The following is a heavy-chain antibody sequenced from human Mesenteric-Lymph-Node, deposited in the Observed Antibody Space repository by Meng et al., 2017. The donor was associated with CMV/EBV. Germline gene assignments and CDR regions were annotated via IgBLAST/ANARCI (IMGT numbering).Heavy chain of an antibody. CDR1: GGTFSRYA. V-gene: IGHV1-69*05. CDR2: IIPIFGTA. D-gene: IGHD5-12*01. Sequence: SVKVSCKASGGTFSRYAINWVRQAPGQGLEWMGGIIPIFGTANYAQKLQGRVTITTDESTSTAYMELSSLRSEDTAVYYCARITGSGYSFGDETFYNFDIWGQGTLVTVSS. J-gene: IGHJ4*02. CDR3: ARITGSGYSFGDETFYNFDI.